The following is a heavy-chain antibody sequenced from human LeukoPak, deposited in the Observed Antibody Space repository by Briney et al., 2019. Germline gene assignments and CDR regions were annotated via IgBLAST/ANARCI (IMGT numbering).Heavy chain of an antibody. V-gene: IGHV4-39*01. CDR3: ARHLSEGYYDSSGYLVKWFDP. J-gene: IGHJ5*02. CDR2: IYYSGST. D-gene: IGHD3-22*01. Sequence: SETLSLTCTVSGGSISSSSYYWGWIRQPPGKGLEWIGSIYYSGSTYYNPCLKSRVTISVDRSKNQFSLKLSSVTAADTAVYYCARHLSEGYYDSSGYLVKWFDPWGQGTLVTVSS. CDR1: GGSISSSSYY.